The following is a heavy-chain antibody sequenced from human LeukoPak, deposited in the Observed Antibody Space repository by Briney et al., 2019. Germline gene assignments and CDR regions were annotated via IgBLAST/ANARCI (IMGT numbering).Heavy chain of an antibody. D-gene: IGHD3-22*01. CDR1: GGTFSSYA. J-gene: IGHJ4*02. Sequence: GASVKVSCKSSGGTFSSYAIIWVRQAPGQGLEWMGGIIPIFGTANYAQKFQGRVTITADESTSTAYMELSSLRSEDTAVYYCARAPNYYDTLLSYWGQGTLVTVSS. CDR3: ARAPNYYDTLLSY. CDR2: IIPIFGTA. V-gene: IGHV1-69*01.